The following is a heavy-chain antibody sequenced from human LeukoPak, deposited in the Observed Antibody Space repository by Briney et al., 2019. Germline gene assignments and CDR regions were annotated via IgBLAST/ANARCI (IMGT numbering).Heavy chain of an antibody. CDR3: ARDLRRGSSTWYASGGDY. CDR1: GYTFTGYY. J-gene: IGHJ4*02. D-gene: IGHD6-13*01. CDR2: VNPNSGDR. Sequence: GASVTVSFKASGYTFTGYYLHWVRQAPGQGLEWMGCVNPNSGDRNYAQKFQGSVTMTRDTSISTVYMELSRLRSDDTAVYYCARDLRRGSSTWYASGGDYWGQGTRVTVSS. V-gene: IGHV1-2*02.